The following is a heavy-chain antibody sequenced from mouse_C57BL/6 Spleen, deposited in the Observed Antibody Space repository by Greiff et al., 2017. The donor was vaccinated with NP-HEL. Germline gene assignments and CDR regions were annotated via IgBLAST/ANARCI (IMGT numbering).Heavy chain of an antibody. CDR2: ISSGSSTI. V-gene: IGHV5-17*01. CDR1: GFTFSDYG. J-gene: IGHJ4*01. Sequence: EVMLVESGGGLVKPGGSLKLSCAASGFTFSDYGMHWVRQAPEKGLEWVAYISSGSSTIYYADTVKGRFTISRDNAKKTLFLQMTSLRSEDTAMYYCARGWNYAMDYWGQGTSVTVSS. D-gene: IGHD3-2*02. CDR3: ARGWNYAMDY.